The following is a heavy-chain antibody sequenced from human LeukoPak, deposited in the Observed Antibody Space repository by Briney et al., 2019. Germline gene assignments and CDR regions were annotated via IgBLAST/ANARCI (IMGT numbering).Heavy chain of an antibody. CDR3: ARNTRGGALYADY. J-gene: IGHJ4*02. V-gene: IGHV3-23*01. CDR1: GFAFSVYA. CDR2: INANSGTT. Sequence: GGSLRLSCAASGFAFSVYAMSWLRQPPGKGLEWVSTINANSGTTSYAASVRGRFTISRDNAKNSLYLQMDSLRAEDTAVYYCARNTRGGALYADYWGQGTLVTVSS. D-gene: IGHD2-2*01.